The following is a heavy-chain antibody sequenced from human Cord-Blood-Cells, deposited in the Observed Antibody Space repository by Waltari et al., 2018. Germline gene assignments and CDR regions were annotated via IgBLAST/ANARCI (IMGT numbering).Heavy chain of an antibody. CDR3: ARYGGYFDY. J-gene: IGHJ4*02. Sequence: QVQLVESGGGVVQPGRSLRLSCAASGFTFSSYAMHWVRQAPGKGVGWVAVISYDGSNKYYADSVKGRFTISRDNSKNTLYLQMNSLRAEDTAVYYCARYGGYFDYWGQGTLVTVSS. CDR1: GFTFSSYA. V-gene: IGHV3-30*04. D-gene: IGHD3-16*01. CDR2: ISYDGSNK.